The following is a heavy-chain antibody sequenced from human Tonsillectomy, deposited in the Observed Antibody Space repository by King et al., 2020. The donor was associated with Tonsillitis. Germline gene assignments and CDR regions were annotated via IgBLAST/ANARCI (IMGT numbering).Heavy chain of an antibody. CDR1: GFTFSDYY. CDR2: ISNSGNSI. J-gene: IGHJ4*02. V-gene: IGHV3-11*01. CDR3: ARDAIVSSSWYFDY. Sequence: VQLVESGGGLVKPGGSLRLSCAASGFTFSDYYMSWIRQAPGKGLEWVSYISNSGNSIFYADSVKGRFTISRDNAKNSLYLLMSNLRAEDTAVYYCARDAIVSSSWYFDYWGQGTLVTVSS. D-gene: IGHD6-19*01.